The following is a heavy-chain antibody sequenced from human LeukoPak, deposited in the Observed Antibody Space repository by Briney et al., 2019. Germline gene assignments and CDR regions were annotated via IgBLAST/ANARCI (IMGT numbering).Heavy chain of an antibody. CDR2: ISDDGSNK. CDR1: GFPFSSYG. J-gene: IGHJ4*02. V-gene: IGHV3-30*19. Sequence: GGSLRLSCAASGFPFSSYGMHWVRQAPGKGLEWVAVISDDGSNKYYADSVKGRFTISRDSSKNTLYLQVISLRPEDTAVYFCARSNFDWLGGGFDYWGQGTLVTVSS. CDR3: ARSNFDWLGGGFDY. D-gene: IGHD3-9*01.